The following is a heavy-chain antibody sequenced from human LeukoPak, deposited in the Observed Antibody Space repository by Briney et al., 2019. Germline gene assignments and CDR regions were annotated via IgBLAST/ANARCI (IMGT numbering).Heavy chain of an antibody. CDR3: ARPLIVPSDAFDL. CDR1: GYKFFKYC. D-gene: IGHD2-2*01. CDR2: IYPGDSDT. J-gene: IGHJ3*01. Sequence: GESLKIPCKGSGYKFFKYCISWVSQMPGTGLEWMGIIYPGDSDTRYSPSFPGQVTVSADKSIDTAYLQWSSLKASDTAMYYCARPLIVPSDAFDLWGQGSMVTVSS. V-gene: IGHV5-51*01.